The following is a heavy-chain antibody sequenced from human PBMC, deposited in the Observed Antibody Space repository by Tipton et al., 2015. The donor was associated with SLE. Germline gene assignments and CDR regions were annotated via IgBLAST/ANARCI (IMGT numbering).Heavy chain of an antibody. CDR2: ISGSGGST. V-gene: IGHV3-23*01. Sequence: SLRLSCAASGFTFSSYAMSWVRQAPGKGLEWVSAISGSGGSTYYAGSVKGRFTISRDNSKNTLYLQMNSLRAEDTAVYYCAKGGLYYYDSSGYFDYWGQVTLVTVSS. D-gene: IGHD3-22*01. CDR1: GFTFSSYA. CDR3: AKGGLYYYDSSGYFDY. J-gene: IGHJ4*02.